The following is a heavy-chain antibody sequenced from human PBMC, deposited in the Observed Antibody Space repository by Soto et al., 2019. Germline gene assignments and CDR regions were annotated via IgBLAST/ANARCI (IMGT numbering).Heavy chain of an antibody. CDR1: GFTFSSYS. CDR2: ISSSSSTI. Sequence: EVQLVESGGGLVQPGGSLRLSCAASGFTFSSYSMNWVRQAPGKGLEWVSYISSSSSTIYYADSVKGRFTISRDNAKNSLYLQMTSLRAEDTAVYYCARENRYGDYCPGYYYYMDVWGKGPTVPVSS. CDR3: ARENRYGDYCPGYYYYMDV. D-gene: IGHD4-17*01. V-gene: IGHV3-48*01. J-gene: IGHJ6*03.